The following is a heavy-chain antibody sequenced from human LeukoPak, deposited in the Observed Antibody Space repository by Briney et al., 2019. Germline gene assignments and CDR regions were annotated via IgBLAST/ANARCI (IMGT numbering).Heavy chain of an antibody. CDR3: ARQGYYYGSGSLDY. D-gene: IGHD3-10*01. V-gene: IGHV4-34*01. Sequence: SETLSLTCAVYGGSFSGYYWSWIRQPPGKGLEWIGEINHSGSTNYNPSLKSRVTISVDTSKNQFSLKLSSVTAADTAVYYCARQGYYYGSGSLDYWGQGTLVTVSS. CDR1: GGSFSGYY. CDR2: INHSGST. J-gene: IGHJ4*02.